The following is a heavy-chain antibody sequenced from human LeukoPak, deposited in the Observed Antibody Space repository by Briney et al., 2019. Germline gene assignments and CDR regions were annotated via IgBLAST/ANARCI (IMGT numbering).Heavy chain of an antibody. CDR1: GGSISSTTYF. J-gene: IGHJ4*02. CDR2: IYYSGNT. CDR3: ARDYGDFSFDY. D-gene: IGHD4-17*01. V-gene: IGHV4-39*01. Sequence: SETLSLTCTVSGGSISSTTYFWAWVRQPPGKGLEWIGNIYYSGNTYYNPSLKSRLAISVHTSKNQFSLKLRSVTAADTAVYYCARDYGDFSFDYWGQGTLFTVSS.